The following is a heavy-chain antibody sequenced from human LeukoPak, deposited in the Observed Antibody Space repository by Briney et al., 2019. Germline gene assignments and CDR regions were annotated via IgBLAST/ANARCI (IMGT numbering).Heavy chain of an antibody. Sequence: SETLSLTCTVSGGSISSYYWSWLRQPPGKGLEWIGYIYYSGSTNYNPSLKSRVTISVDTSKNQFSLKLSSVTAADTAVYYCARGRDSSSWYGIYNWFDPWGQGTLVTVSS. CDR3: ARGRDSSSWYGIYNWFDP. D-gene: IGHD6-13*01. CDR1: GGSISSYY. CDR2: IYYSGST. V-gene: IGHV4-59*01. J-gene: IGHJ5*02.